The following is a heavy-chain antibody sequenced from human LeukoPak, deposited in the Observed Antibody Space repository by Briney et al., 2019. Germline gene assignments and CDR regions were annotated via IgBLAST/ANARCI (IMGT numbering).Heavy chain of an antibody. V-gene: IGHV3-21*01. D-gene: IGHD5-24*01. J-gene: IGHJ4*02. Sequence: GGSLRLSCAASGFTFSTYRMNWVRQAPGKGLEWVSSISSGSSYIYYADSVKGRFTISRDNAKNSLYLQMNSLRAEDTAVYYCARDPDGSEAYFDYWGQGTLVTVSS. CDR2: ISSGSSYI. CDR1: GFTFSTYR. CDR3: ARDPDGSEAYFDY.